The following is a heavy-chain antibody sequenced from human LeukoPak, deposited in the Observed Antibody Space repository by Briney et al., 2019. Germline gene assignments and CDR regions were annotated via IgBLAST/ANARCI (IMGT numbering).Heavy chain of an antibody. CDR1: GFSFNNFA. V-gene: IGHV3-23*01. J-gene: IGHJ4*02. CDR3: AKYALREIFFGDF. CDR2: ISPGSTRT. D-gene: IGHD3-3*01. Sequence: PGGSLRLSCAASGFSFNNFAMSWVRQAPGKGLEWVSAISPGSTRTYYAASVKGRFTISRDNSMNTLYLQMDSLRAEDTAVYYCAKYALREIFFGDFWGQGTLVTVSS.